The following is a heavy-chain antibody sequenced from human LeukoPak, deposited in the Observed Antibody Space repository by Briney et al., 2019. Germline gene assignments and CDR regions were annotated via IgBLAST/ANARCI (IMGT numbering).Heavy chain of an antibody. Sequence: GGSLRLSCAASGFTFSSYSMNWVRQAPGKGLEWVSYISSSSSTIYYADSVKGRFTISRDNAKNSLYLQMNSLRAEDTAVYYCARGRQQLVEGREEYFQHWGQGTLVTVSS. V-gene: IGHV3-48*04. D-gene: IGHD6-13*01. CDR1: GFTFSSYS. CDR2: ISSSSSTI. CDR3: ARGRQQLVEGREEYFQH. J-gene: IGHJ1*01.